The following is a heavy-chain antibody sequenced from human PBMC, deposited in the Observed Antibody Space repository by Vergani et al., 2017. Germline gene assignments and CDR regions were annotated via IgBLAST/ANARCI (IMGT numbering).Heavy chain of an antibody. CDR3: ARGNCVVNCPKYNWLAP. CDR1: GGSMSDFY. V-gene: IGHV4-4*07. CDR2: IYPNGNG. Sequence: QVHLQESGPGVVTPSDTLSLTCTVSGGSMSDFYWTWIRQPAGRGLELIGRIYPNGNGNYNESLRSRLTMSCDTARSQFSLSLSSVTAADTAVYYCARGNCVVNCPKYNWLAPWGRGILVTVFS. D-gene: IGHD1-1*01. J-gene: IGHJ5*02.